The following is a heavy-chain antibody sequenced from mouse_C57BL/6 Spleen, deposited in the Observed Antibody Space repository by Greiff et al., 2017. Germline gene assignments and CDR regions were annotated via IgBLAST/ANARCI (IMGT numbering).Heavy chain of an antibody. J-gene: IGHJ3*01. D-gene: IGHD3-2*02. CDR3: ARGRAQAPFAY. CDR2: INPGSGGT. V-gene: IGHV1-54*01. Sequence: QVQLKQSGAELVRPGTSVKVSCKASGYAFTNYLIEWVKQRPGQGLEWIGVINPGSGGTNYNEKFKGKATLTADKSSSTAYMQLSSLTSEDSAVYFCARGRAQAPFAYWGQGTLVTVSA. CDR1: GYAFTNYL.